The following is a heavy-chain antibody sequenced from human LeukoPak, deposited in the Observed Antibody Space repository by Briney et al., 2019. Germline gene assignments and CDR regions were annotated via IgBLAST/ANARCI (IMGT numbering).Heavy chain of an antibody. D-gene: IGHD6-19*01. Sequence: HPGRSLRLSCAASGFTFNSYAMHWVRQAPGKGLEWVAVISYDGSNKYYADSVKGRFTISRDNSKNTLNLQMNSLRAEDTAVYYSARDRYSSGWYGDFDCWGQGTLVTVSS. CDR1: GFTFNSYA. CDR3: ARDRYSSGWYGDFDC. CDR2: ISYDGSNK. V-gene: IGHV3-30*04. J-gene: IGHJ4*02.